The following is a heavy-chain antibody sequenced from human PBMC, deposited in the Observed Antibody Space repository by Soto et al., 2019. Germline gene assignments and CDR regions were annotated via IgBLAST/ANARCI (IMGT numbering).Heavy chain of an antibody. V-gene: IGHV3-23*01. D-gene: IGHD6-19*01. Sequence: EVQLLESGGGLVQPGGSLRLSCAASGFTFSSYAMSWVRQAPGKGLEWVSAISGSGGSTYYADSVKGRFTISRDNSKNSLYLQMNSLRAEDTAVYYCARRAGKQQPLGWLVRRRNGNFDYWGQGTLVTVSS. J-gene: IGHJ4*02. CDR1: GFTFSSYA. CDR3: ARRAGKQQPLGWLVRRRNGNFDY. CDR2: ISGSGGST.